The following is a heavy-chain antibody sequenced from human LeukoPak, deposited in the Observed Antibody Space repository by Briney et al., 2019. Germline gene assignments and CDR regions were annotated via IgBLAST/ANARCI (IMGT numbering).Heavy chain of an antibody. CDR3: ARGHSEPGVFFDY. D-gene: IGHD1-14*01. CDR1: GFTVSNSY. Sequence: GGSLRLSCAASGFTVSNSYMSWVRQAPGRGLEWVANIKYDGREKYYVDSVKGRFTISRDNAKNSLYLQMNSLRAEDTAVYYCARGHSEPGVFFDYWGQGTLVTVSS. V-gene: IGHV3-7*05. CDR2: IKYDGREK. J-gene: IGHJ4*02.